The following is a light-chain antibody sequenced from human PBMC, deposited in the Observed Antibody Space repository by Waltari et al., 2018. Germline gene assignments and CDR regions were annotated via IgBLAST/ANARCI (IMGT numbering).Light chain of an antibody. CDR3: QQYVSSPLT. CDR2: GAS. J-gene: IGKJ4*01. V-gene: IGKV3-20*01. CDR1: QSVSSIY. Sequence: EIVLTQSPGTLSLSPGERATLSCRARQSVSSIYLAWYQQKPGQTPRLLTYGASSRATGIPDRFSGSGSGTDFTLTISRLEPEDSAVYYCQQYVSSPLTFGGGTKVEIK.